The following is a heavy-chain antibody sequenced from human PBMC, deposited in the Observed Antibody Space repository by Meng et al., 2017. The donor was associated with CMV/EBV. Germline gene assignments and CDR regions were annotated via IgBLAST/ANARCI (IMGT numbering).Heavy chain of an antibody. CDR1: GGSVSSGSYY. V-gene: IGHV4-61*01. CDR3: ARDRNRNLDY. Sequence: GSLRLSCTVSGGSVSSGSYYWSWIRQPPGKGLEWIGYIYYSGSTNYNPSLKSRVTISVDTSKNQFSLKLSSVTAADTAMYYCARDRNRNLDYWGQGTLVTVSS. J-gene: IGHJ4*02. CDR2: IYYSGST.